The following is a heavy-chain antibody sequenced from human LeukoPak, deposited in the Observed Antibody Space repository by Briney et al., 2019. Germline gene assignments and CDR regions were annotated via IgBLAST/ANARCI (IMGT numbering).Heavy chain of an antibody. CDR3: ARDLRGYSYVIDNWFDP. Sequence: GGSLRLSCAASGFTFSSYEMNWVRQAPGKGLEWISYISSSGSTMYADSVKGRFTISRDNAKNSLYLQMNSLRAEDTAVYYCARDLRGYSYVIDNWFDPWGQGTLVTVSS. J-gene: IGHJ5*02. V-gene: IGHV3-48*03. D-gene: IGHD5-18*01. CDR2: ISSSGSTM. CDR1: GFTFSSYE.